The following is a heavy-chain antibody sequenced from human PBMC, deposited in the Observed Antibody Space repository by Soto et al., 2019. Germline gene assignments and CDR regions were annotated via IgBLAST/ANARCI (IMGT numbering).Heavy chain of an antibody. D-gene: IGHD5-12*01. CDR1: GFTFSSYG. CDR3: AKEGSVVATTPDFDY. V-gene: IGHV3-30*18. J-gene: IGHJ4*02. CDR2: ISYDGSYK. Sequence: QVQLVESGGGVVQPGRSLRLSCAASGFTFSSYGMHWVRQAPGKGLEWVAVISYDGSYKYYADSMKGRVTISRDNSKNTLYVQMNSLRAEDTAVYYCAKEGSVVATTPDFDYWGQGNLVTVSS.